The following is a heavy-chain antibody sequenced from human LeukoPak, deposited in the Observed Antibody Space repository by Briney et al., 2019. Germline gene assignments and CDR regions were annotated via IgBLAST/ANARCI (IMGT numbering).Heavy chain of an antibody. Sequence: GRSLRLSCVDSGFTFTPQGIHWVRQAPGKGLEWVTVISYDGNNKYYADSVKGRFTISRDNSKNTLYLQMNSLKAEDTAIYYCAGGGGYFDYWGPRTLVTVSS. J-gene: IGHJ4*02. V-gene: IGHV3-30*03. CDR3: AGGGGYFDY. CDR1: GFTFTPQG. D-gene: IGHD3-16*01. CDR2: ISYDGNNK.